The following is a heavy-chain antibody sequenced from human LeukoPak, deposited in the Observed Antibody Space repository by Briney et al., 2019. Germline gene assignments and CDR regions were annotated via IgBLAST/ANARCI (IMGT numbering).Heavy chain of an antibody. J-gene: IGHJ6*02. V-gene: IGHV3-43*01. D-gene: IGHD2-2*01. Sequence: GGSLRLSCAASGFTFDDYTMHWVRQAPGKGLEWVSLISWDGGSTYYADSVKGRFTISRDNSKNSLYLQMNSLRTEDTALYYCAKGRACSSTSCYYYYYYGMDVWGQGTTVTVSS. CDR1: GFTFDDYT. CDR3: AKGRACSSTSCYYYYYYGMDV. CDR2: ISWDGGST.